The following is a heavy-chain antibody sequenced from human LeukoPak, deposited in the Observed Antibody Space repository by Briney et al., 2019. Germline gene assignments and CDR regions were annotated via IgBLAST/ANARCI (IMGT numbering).Heavy chain of an antibody. J-gene: IGHJ5*02. CDR3: ARGTETKGVTPDP. V-gene: IGHV3-30*02. D-gene: IGHD2-8*01. CDR2: IYYDGSNT. Sequence: GGSLRLSCAASGFTFRNYGMYWVRQAPGKGLERVAFIYYDGSNTYYGDTVRGRFTISRDNSKNTLYLQMNSLRLEDSAVYYCARGTETKGVTPDPWGRGTLVTVSS. CDR1: GFTFRNYG.